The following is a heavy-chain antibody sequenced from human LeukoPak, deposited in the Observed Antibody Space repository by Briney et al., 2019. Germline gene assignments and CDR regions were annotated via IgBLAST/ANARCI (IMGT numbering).Heavy chain of an antibody. CDR1: GYTLTKLS. D-gene: IGHD3-22*01. CDR2: FDPEDGET. J-gene: IGHJ4*02. V-gene: IGHV1-24*01. CDR3: ARVRLWYDSSGYYPSLDNYFDY. Sequence: ASVKVSCKVSGYTLTKLSMHWVRQAPGKGLEWMGGFDPEDGETIYAQNFQGRVTMTEDTSTDTAYMELSSLRSEDTAVYYCARVRLWYDSSGYYPSLDNYFDYWGQGTLVTVSS.